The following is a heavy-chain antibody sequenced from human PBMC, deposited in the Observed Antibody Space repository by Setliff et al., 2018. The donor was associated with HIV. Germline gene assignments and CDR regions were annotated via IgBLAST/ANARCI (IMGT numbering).Heavy chain of an antibody. CDR2: IWYGGSHE. Sequence: PGGSLRLSCAASGFIFDRYGMHWVRQAPGKGLEWVALIWYGGSHETYADSVRGRFSISRDNSKNTLYLQMDSLRPEDTGFYYCAKDPFTSSWYGFDYWGQGALVTVSS. J-gene: IGHJ4*02. D-gene: IGHD6-13*01. V-gene: IGHV3-30*02. CDR3: AKDPFTSSWYGFDY. CDR1: GFIFDRYG.